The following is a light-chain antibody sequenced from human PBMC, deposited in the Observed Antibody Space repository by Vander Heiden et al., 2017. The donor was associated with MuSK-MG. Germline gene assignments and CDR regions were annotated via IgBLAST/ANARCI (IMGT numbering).Light chain of an antibody. V-gene: IGKV3-15*01. CDR2: GAS. J-gene: IGKJ1*01. CDR3: QLDDNWQGKT. Sequence: EMVMTQSPATLSVSPGEGATLSCRASQSISSNLAWFQHKPGQAPRLLIYGASTRATGVPARFSGSGSGAEFTLTISSLQSEDFAVYYCQLDDNWQGKTFGQGTKVEI. CDR1: QSISSN.